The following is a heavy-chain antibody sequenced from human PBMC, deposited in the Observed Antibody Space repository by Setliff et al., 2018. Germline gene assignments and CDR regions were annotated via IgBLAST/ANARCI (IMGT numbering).Heavy chain of an antibody. V-gene: IGHV3-9*01. CDR1: GFTFDDYA. CDR2: TSWNSGSI. D-gene: IGHD3-10*01. Sequence: PGGSLRLSCAASGFTFDDYAMHWVRQAPGKGLEWVSGTSWNSGSIGYADSVKGRFTISRDNSKNTLYLQMNSLRPDDTAVYYCAKDIYGSGSYAVGGYFDYWGQGTQVTVSS. CDR3: AKDIYGSGSYAVGGYFDY. J-gene: IGHJ4*02.